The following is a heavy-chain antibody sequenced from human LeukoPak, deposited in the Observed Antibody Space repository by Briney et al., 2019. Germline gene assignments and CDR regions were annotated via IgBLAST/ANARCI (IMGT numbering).Heavy chain of an antibody. Sequence: SETLSLTCTVSGGSISSGDYYWSWIRQPPGKGLEWIGYIYYSGSTNYNPSLKSRATISVDTSKNQFSLKLSSVTAADTAVYYCARDTYASGSSRDAFDIWGQGTMVTVSS. D-gene: IGHD1-26*01. CDR1: GGSISSGDYY. CDR2: IYYSGST. V-gene: IGHV4-61*08. CDR3: ARDTYASGSSRDAFDI. J-gene: IGHJ3*02.